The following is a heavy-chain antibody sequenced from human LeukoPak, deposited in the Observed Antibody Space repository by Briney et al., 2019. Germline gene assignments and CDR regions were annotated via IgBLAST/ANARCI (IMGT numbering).Heavy chain of an antibody. V-gene: IGHV3-30*09. Sequence: GKSLRLSCAASGFTFSNYAMHWVRQAPGKGLEWVAVTSYDESNKYYADSVKGRFAISRDNPKKTLYLQMNSLRGEDTAVYYCARVVVSSSSDYFDYWGQGTLVIVSS. D-gene: IGHD6-6*01. CDR3: ARVVVSSSSDYFDY. CDR2: TSYDESNK. J-gene: IGHJ4*02. CDR1: GFTFSNYA.